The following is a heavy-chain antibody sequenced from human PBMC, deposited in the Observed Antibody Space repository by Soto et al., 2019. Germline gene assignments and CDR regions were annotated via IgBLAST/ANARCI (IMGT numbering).Heavy chain of an antibody. J-gene: IGHJ6*03. Sequence: QVQLVQSGAEVKKPGASEKVSCKASGYTFTSYAMHWVRQAPGQRLEWMGWINAGNGNTKYSQKFQGRVTITRDTSASTAYMELSSLRSEDTAVYYCARDEGTYDFWSGYYKLDYYMDVWGKGTTVTVSS. V-gene: IGHV1-3*01. D-gene: IGHD3-3*01. CDR1: GYTFTSYA. CDR3: ARDEGTYDFWSGYYKLDYYMDV. CDR2: INAGNGNT.